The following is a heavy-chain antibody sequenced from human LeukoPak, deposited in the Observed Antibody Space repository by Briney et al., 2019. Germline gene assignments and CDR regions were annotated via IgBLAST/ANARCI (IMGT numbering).Heavy chain of an antibody. J-gene: IGHJ2*01. CDR3: ARDRDSSGLRDFDL. D-gene: IGHD3-22*01. Sequence: SETLSLTCTVSGGSINSYYWSWIRQPPGKGLEWIGYIYYSGNTNYNPSLKSRVSISIDTSKNQLSLQLSSVTAADTAVHYCARDRDSSGLRDFDLWGRGTLVTVSA. CDR2: IYYSGNT. V-gene: IGHV4-59*01. CDR1: GGSINSYY.